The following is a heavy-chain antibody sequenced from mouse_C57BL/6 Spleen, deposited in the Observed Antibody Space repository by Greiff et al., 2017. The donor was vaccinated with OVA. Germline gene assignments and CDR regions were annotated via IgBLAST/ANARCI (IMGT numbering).Heavy chain of an antibody. D-gene: IGHD2-1*01. V-gene: IGHV1-76*01. CDR2: IYPGSGNT. Sequence: VKLVESGAELVRPGASVKLSCKASGYTFTDYYINWVKQRPGQGLEWIARIYPGSGNTYYNEKFKGKATLTAEKSSSTAYMQLSSLTSEDSAVYFCAREGNLLLDYWGQGTTLTVSS. CDR3: AREGNLLLDY. J-gene: IGHJ2*01. CDR1: GYTFTDYY.